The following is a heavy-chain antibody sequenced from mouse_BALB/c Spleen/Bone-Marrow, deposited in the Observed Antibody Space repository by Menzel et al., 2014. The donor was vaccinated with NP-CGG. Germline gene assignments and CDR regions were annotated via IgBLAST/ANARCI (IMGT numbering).Heavy chain of an antibody. CDR1: GFTFSSFG. CDR3: TRGGNWDDFDY. V-gene: IGHV5-17*02. CDR2: INSGSSTI. Sequence: VQGVESGGGLVQPGGSRKLSCAASGFTFSSFGMHWVRQAPEKGLEWVAYINSGSSTIYYADTVKGRFTISRDNPKNTLFLQMTSLRSEDTAMYYCTRGGNWDDFDYWGQGTTLAVSS. J-gene: IGHJ2*01. D-gene: IGHD4-1*01.